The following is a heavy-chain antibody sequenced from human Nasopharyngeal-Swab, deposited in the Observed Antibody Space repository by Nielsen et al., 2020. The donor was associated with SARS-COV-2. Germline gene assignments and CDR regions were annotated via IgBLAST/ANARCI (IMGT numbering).Heavy chain of an antibody. Sequence: SETLSLTCTVPGGPISSSSYYWGWIRHPPGKGLEWIGSIYYSGSTYYNPSLKSRVTIAVDTSKNQFSLKLSSVTAADTAVYYCAATSVLRFLELLNNWFDPWGQGTLVTVSS. CDR1: GGPISSSSYY. D-gene: IGHD3-3*01. V-gene: IGHV4-39*01. CDR3: AATSVLRFLELLNNWFDP. CDR2: IYYSGST. J-gene: IGHJ5*02.